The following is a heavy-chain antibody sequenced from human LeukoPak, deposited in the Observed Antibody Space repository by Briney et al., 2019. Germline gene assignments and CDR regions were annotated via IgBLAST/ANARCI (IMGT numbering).Heavy chain of an antibody. Sequence: SETLSLTCAVYGGSFSGYYWSWIRQPPGKGLEWIGEINHSGSTNYNPSLKSRVTISVDTSKNQFSLKLSSVTAADTAVYYCARGHGYDSSGYYYYFDYWGQGTLATVSS. CDR3: ARGHGYDSSGYYYYFDY. CDR1: GGSFSGYY. D-gene: IGHD3-22*01. J-gene: IGHJ4*02. V-gene: IGHV4-34*01. CDR2: INHSGST.